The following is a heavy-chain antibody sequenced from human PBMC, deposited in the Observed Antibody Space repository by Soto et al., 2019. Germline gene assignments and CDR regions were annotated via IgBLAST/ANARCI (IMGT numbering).Heavy chain of an antibody. J-gene: IGHJ4*02. V-gene: IGHV4-31*03. CDR1: GGSISSGGYY. CDR2: IYYSGST. CDR3: ARAQPTGDFVVVPAAVFDS. D-gene: IGHD2-2*01. Sequence: QVQLQESGPGLVKPSQTLSLTCTVSGGSISSGGYYWSWIRQHPGKGLEWIGYIYYSGSTYYNPSLKSRVTISVDTSKNQFSLRLSSVTAADTAVYYCARAQPTGDFVVVPAAVFDSWGQGTLVTVSS.